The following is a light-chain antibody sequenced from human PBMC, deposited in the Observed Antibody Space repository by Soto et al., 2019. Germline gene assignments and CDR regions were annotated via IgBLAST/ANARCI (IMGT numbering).Light chain of an antibody. Sequence: EIVMTQSPATLSVSPGERATLSCRASQSVSSNLAWYQQKPGQAPRLLIYGASTRATDIPARFSGSGSGTEFTLTISSLQSEDFAVYYCHQYNYWPPITFGQGTRLEVK. CDR1: QSVSSN. CDR2: GAS. V-gene: IGKV3-15*01. CDR3: HQYNYWPPIT. J-gene: IGKJ5*01.